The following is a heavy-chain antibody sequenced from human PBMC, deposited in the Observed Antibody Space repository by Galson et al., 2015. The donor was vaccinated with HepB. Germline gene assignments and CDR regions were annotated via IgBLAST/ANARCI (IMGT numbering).Heavy chain of an antibody. CDR2: ISSGSGST. V-gene: IGHV3-23*01. Sequence: SLRLSCAASGFFFNNYAMNWVRQAPGKGLEWVSAISSGSGSTYYADSVKGRFTISRDISKNTVYLQVNSLRVEDTAVYYCATRSGASGWYSYFQHWGQGTLVTVSS. D-gene: IGHD6-19*01. CDR3: ATRSGASGWYSYFQH. CDR1: GFFFNNYA. J-gene: IGHJ1*01.